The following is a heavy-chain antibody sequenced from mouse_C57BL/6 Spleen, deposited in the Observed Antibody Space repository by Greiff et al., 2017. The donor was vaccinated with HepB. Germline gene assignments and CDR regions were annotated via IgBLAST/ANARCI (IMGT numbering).Heavy chain of an antibody. CDR2: ISSGSSTI. J-gene: IGHJ2*01. CDR3: ARRPLRRENYFDY. D-gene: IGHD1-1*01. CDR1: GFTFSDYG. V-gene: IGHV5-17*01. Sequence: EVKLVESGGGLVKPGGSLKLSCAASGFTFSDYGMHWVRQAPEKGLEWVAYISSGSSTIYYADTVKGRFTISRDNAKNTLFLQMTSLRSEDTAMYYCARRPLRRENYFDYWGQGTTLTVSS.